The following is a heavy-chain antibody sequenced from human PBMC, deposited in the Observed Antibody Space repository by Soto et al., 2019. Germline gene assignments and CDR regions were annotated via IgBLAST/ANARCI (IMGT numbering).Heavy chain of an antibody. D-gene: IGHD3-22*01. Sequence: ASVKVSCKASGGTFSSYAISWVRQAPGQGLEWMGGIIPIFGTANYAQKFQGRVTITADESTSTAYMELSSLRSEDAAVYYCARANTYYYDSSGYYGFAYWGQGTLVTVSS. J-gene: IGHJ4*02. CDR2: IIPIFGTA. CDR1: GGTFSSYA. V-gene: IGHV1-69*13. CDR3: ARANTYYYDSSGYYGFAY.